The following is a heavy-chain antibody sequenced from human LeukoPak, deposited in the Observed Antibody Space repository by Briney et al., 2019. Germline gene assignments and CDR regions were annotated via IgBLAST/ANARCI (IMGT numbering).Heavy chain of an antibody. CDR3: AKNYDFWSGCFDY. CDR1: GGIFTNYG. V-gene: IGHV1-69*04. J-gene: IGHJ4*02. CDR2: IIPNLRIA. Sequence: SVKVSCKAFGGIFTNYGIGWVRQAPGQGLEWMGRIIPNLRIANFAQKFQGRVTTTADKSTGTAYMELSGLRTEDTAVYYCAKNYDFWSGCFDYWGQGTLVTVSS. D-gene: IGHD3-3*01.